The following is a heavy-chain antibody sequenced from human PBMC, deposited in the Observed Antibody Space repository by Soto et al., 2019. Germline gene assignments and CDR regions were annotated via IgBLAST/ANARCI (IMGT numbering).Heavy chain of an antibody. CDR2: IGNTI. J-gene: IGHJ3*02. V-gene: IGHV3-48*03. CDR1: GFIFSSYD. Sequence: GGSLRLSCAASGFIFSSYDMNWVRQAPGKGLEWVSYIGNTIYYADSVKGRFTISRDNAKNALYLQMNSLRAEDTAVYYCTRSKYGDYASAVEIWGQGTMVTVS. D-gene: IGHD4-17*01. CDR3: TRSKYGDYASAVEI.